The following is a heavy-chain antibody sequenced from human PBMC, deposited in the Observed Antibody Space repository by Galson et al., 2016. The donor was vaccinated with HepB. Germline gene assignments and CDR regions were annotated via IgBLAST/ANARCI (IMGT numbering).Heavy chain of an antibody. D-gene: IGHD1-26*01. CDR2: IYYDGSNK. Sequence: SLRLSCAASGFSFSSYGMHWVRQAPGKGLDWVAVIYYDGSNKYYADSVKGRFTISRDNFKKTLHLQMNSLRAEDTAVYYCARGEVGAGQYGFDIWGQGTTVTVSS. CDR3: ARGEVGAGQYGFDI. CDR1: GFSFSSYG. J-gene: IGHJ3*02. V-gene: IGHV3-33*01.